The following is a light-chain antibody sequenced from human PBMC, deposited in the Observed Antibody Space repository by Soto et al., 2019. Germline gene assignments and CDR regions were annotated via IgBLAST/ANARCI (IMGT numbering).Light chain of an antibody. J-gene: IGKJ4*01. CDR1: QGLSSD. CDR2: DAS. CDR3: QKYNSVPLT. V-gene: IGKV1-27*01. Sequence: DIQMTHSPSSLSASVGDKGTITXXASQGLSSDLAWYQQKPGKVPKLLIYDASTLQSGVPSRFSGSGSGTDFTLTISSLQPEDVATYYCQKYNSVPLTFGGGTK.